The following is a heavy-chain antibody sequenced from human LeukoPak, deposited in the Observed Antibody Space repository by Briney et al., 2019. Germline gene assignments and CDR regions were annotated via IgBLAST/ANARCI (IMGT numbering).Heavy chain of an antibody. D-gene: IGHD3-22*01. CDR2: FDPEDGET. V-gene: IGHV1-24*01. J-gene: IGHJ3*02. Sequence: ASVKVSCKVSGYTLTELSMHWVRQAPGKGLEWMGGFDPEDGETIYAQKFQGRVTMTEDTSTDTAYMELSSLRSEDTAVYYCATVEWLLLRDAFDIWGQGTMVTVSS. CDR3: ATVEWLLLRDAFDI. CDR1: GYTLTELS.